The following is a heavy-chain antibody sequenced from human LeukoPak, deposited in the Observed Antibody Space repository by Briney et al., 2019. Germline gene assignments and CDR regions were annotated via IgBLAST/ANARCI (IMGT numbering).Heavy chain of an antibody. V-gene: IGHV4-39*01. CDR3: ATQWLPLGENNWFDP. D-gene: IGHD3-16*01. CDR1: GGSISSSSYY. J-gene: IGHJ5*02. CDR2: IYYSGST. Sequence: SETLSLTCTVSGGSISSSSYYGGWIRQPPGKGLEWIGSIYYSGSTYYNPSLKSRVTISVDTSKNQFSLKLSSVTAADTAVYYCATQWLPLGENNWFDPWGQGTLVTVSS.